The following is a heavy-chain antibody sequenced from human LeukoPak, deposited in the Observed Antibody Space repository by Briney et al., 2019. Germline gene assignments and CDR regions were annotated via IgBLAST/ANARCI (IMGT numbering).Heavy chain of an antibody. Sequence: ASVKVSCKASGYIFTDFYMHWVRQAPGQGLEWIGRIDPNSGGTSFAPKFQGRVTMTRDTSISTAYMEVTRLTSDDTAVYYCARRPPMSAADNWLDPWGQGTLVTVSS. CDR2: IDPNSGGT. CDR3: ARRPPMSAADNWLDP. V-gene: IGHV1-2*06. CDR1: GYIFTDFY. D-gene: IGHD6-25*01. J-gene: IGHJ5*02.